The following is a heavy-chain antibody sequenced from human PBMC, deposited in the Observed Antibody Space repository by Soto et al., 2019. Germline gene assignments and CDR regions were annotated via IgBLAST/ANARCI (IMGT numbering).Heavy chain of an antibody. Sequence: EVQLVESGGGFNQPGGSLRLSCAASGFTFSTYCMHWVRHTPGTRLVWVSRTCRYGRELYYADSVKGRFTISRDDAKNTLYLQMDSLRVEDTGIYYCVRGTTAWRGMDYWGQGALVTVAS. D-gene: IGHD1-1*01. CDR3: VRGTTAWRGMDY. J-gene: IGHJ4*02. V-gene: IGHV3-74*01. CDR2: TCRYGREL. CDR1: GFTFSTYC.